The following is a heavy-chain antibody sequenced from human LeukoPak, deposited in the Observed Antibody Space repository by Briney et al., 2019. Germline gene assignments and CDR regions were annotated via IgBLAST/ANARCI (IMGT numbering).Heavy chain of an antibody. D-gene: IGHD3-16*02. J-gene: IGHJ4*02. Sequence: SETLSLTCAVYGGSFSGYYWSWIRQPPGKGLEWIGEINHSGSTNYNPSLKSRVTISVDTSKNQFSLKLSSVTAADTAVYYCARGRVGGVIVGRWGQGTLATVSS. CDR3: ARGRVGGVIVGR. CDR2: INHSGST. CDR1: GGSFSGYY. V-gene: IGHV4-34*01.